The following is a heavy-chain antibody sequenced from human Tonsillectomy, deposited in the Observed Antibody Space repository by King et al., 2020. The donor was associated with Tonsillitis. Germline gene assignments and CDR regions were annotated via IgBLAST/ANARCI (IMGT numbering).Heavy chain of an antibody. CDR2: ISASGDTT. V-gene: IGHV3-23*04. J-gene: IGHJ4*02. CDR1: GFTFSSYA. D-gene: IGHD6-19*01. Sequence: VQLVQSGGDLVQPGGSLRLSCAASGFTFSSYAMSWVRQAPGKGLQWVSAISASGDTTYYADSVKGRFTISRDNSQSTLYLQMNSLGADDTAVYYCAKDRADGYSSGWESYFDHWGQGTQVTVSS. CDR3: AKDRADGYSSGWESYFDH.